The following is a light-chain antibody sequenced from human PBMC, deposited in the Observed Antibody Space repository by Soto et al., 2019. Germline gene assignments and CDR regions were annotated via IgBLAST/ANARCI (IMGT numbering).Light chain of an antibody. Sequence: QSALTQPASVFGSPGQSITISCTGTSSDVGGYNYVSWYQQHPGKAPKLMIYEVSNRPSGVSNRFSGSKSGNTASLTISGLQAEDEADYYCSSYTSSSSDYVFGTGTKVTVL. V-gene: IGLV2-14*01. CDR1: SSDVGGYNY. CDR3: SSYTSSSSDYV. J-gene: IGLJ1*01. CDR2: EVS.